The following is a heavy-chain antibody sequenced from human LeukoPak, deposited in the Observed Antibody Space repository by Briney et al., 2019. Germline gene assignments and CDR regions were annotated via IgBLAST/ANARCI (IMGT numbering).Heavy chain of an antibody. V-gene: IGHV3-64*01. D-gene: IGHD2-2*01. CDR1: GFTFSSYA. Sequence: GGSLKLSCAASGFTFSSYAMHWVRQAPGKGLEYVAAISTNGDSTYYANSVKGRFTISRDNPKNTLYLQMGSLRVEDMAVYYCARWGSTSCYDYWGQGTLVTVSS. J-gene: IGHJ4*02. CDR2: ISTNGDST. CDR3: ARWGSTSCYDY.